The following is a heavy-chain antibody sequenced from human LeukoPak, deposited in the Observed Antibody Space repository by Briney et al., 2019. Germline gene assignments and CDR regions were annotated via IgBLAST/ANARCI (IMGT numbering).Heavy chain of an antibody. V-gene: IGHV4-34*01. D-gene: IGHD6-19*01. CDR1: GGSFSGYY. Sequence: SETLSLTCAVYGGSFSGYYWSWIRRPPGKGPEWIGEINHSGSTNYNPSLKSRVTISVDTSKNQFSLKLSSVTAADTAVYYCAGRPVEGWYGVIGWWFDPWGQGTLVTVSS. CDR3: AGRPVEGWYGVIGWWFDP. J-gene: IGHJ5*02. CDR2: INHSGST.